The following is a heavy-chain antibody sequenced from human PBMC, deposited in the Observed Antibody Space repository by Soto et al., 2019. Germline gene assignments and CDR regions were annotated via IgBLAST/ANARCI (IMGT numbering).Heavy chain of an antibody. J-gene: IGHJ4*02. CDR2: FFYTGST. D-gene: IGHD5-12*01. Sequence: QVQLQVSGPGLVKPSATLSLSCTVSTGSTTSFYWSWIRQPPGKGLQWLGYFFYTGSTNHNPSLKSRVTLSLDLSSNQFSLRLSSVTAADTAMYYCARSRDGYNLTPVDQWGQGLLVTVSS. CDR1: TGSTTSFY. V-gene: IGHV4-59*01. CDR3: ARSRDGYNLTPVDQ.